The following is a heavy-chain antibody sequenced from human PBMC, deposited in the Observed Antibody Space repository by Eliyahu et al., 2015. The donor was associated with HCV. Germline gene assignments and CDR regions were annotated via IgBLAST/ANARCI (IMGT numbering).Heavy chain of an antibody. CDR2: VYYXGST. D-gene: IGHD6-19*01. J-gene: IGHJ5*02. CDR3: ASGGGGIAVAGTGGWFDP. Sequence: QVQLQESGPGLVKPSETLSLTCTVSGGSISRYYWRXXRQPPGKGLEWIAYVYYXGSTNYNPSLKSRVSISVDTSKNQFSLKLSSVTAADTAVYYCASGGGGIAVAGTGGWFDPWGQGTLVTVSS. CDR1: GGSISRYY. V-gene: IGHV4-59*01.